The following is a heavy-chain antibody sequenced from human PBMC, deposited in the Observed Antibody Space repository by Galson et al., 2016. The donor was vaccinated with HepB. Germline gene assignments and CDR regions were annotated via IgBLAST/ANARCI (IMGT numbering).Heavy chain of an antibody. CDR1: GFIFDNYG. V-gene: IGHV3-30*03. CDR3: AYYNIGPWAFDY. D-gene: IGHD3-22*01. Sequence: SLRLSCAASGFIFDNYGIRWVRQAPGKGLEWLSVISYDGGNVDYADSVKGRFTMSRDNAKNTVYLHMNALRDDDTAVYYCAYYNIGPWAFDYWGQGTLVTVSS. J-gene: IGHJ4*02. CDR2: ISYDGGNV.